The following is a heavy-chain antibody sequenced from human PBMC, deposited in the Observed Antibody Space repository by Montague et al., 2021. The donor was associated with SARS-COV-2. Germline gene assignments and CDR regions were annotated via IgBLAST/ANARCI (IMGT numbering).Heavy chain of an antibody. Sequence: SETLSLTCTVSGDSVSHDFWTWIRQPPGKGLEWIGYVYYSRSSSXNPSLRGRASIAVDTSKNQFSLRLSTVTAADTAIYYCVRDPAPSGSGTFYDYWGQGTLVAVSS. CDR2: VYYSRSS. CDR1: GDSVSHDF. J-gene: IGHJ4*02. D-gene: IGHD1-26*01. V-gene: IGHV4-59*02. CDR3: VRDPAPSGSGTFYDY.